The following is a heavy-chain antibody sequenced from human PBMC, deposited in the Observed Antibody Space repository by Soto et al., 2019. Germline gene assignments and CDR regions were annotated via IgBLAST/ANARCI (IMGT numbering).Heavy chain of an antibody. CDR1: GLTSSSYS. CDR2: ISSSSSYI. J-gene: IGHJ4*02. D-gene: IGHD6-6*01. CDR3: ARVGGQLVPGFDY. Sequence: EVQLVESGGGLAKPGGSLRLSCAASGLTSSSYSMNWVRQAPGRGLEWVSSISSSSSYINYADPVKGRFTISRDNAKNALYLQMNSLRAEDTAVYYCARVGGQLVPGFDYWGQGTLVTVSS. V-gene: IGHV3-21*01.